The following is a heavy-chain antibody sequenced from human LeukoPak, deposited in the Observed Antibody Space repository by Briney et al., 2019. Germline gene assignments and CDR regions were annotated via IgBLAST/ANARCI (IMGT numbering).Heavy chain of an antibody. CDR2: MYYSGST. V-gene: IGHV4-59*01. Sequence: SETLSLTFTVSGGSISSYYWSWIRQPPGKGLEWIGYMYYSGSTNYNPSLKSRVTISVDTSKNQFSLKLSSVTAADTAVYYCARDEANYYGSGSSGGFDPWGQGTLVTVSS. D-gene: IGHD3-10*01. CDR1: GGSISSYY. CDR3: ARDEANYYGSGSSGGFDP. J-gene: IGHJ5*02.